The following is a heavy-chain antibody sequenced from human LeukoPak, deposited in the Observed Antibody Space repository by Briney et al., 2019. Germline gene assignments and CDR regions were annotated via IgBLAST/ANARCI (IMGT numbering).Heavy chain of an antibody. V-gene: IGHV3-23*01. CDR2: ITGSGGST. CDR3: ADNSYDRSGYYIPLDS. CDR1: GFTFSDYA. Sequence: GGSLRLSCAASGFTFSDYAMTWVRQAPGKGLEWVSAITGSGGSTYYADSVKGRFTISRDNSKNTLYLQMNSLRAEDTAVYYCADNSYDRSGYYIPLDSWGQGTLVTVSS. D-gene: IGHD3-22*01. J-gene: IGHJ4*02.